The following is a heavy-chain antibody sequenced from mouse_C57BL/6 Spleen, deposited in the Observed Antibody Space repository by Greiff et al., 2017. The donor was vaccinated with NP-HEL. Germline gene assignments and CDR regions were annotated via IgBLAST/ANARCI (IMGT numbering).Heavy chain of an antibody. J-gene: IGHJ3*01. V-gene: IGHV1-9*01. Sequence: QVQLQQSGAELMKPGASVKLSCKATGYTFTGYWIEWVKQRPGHGLEWIGEILPGSGSTNYNEKFKGKATFTADTSSNTAYMQLSSLTTEDSAIYSCAKEGDYYGSSYWFADWGQGTLVTVSA. CDR3: AKEGDYYGSSYWFAD. CDR2: ILPGSGST. D-gene: IGHD1-1*01. CDR1: GYTFTGYW.